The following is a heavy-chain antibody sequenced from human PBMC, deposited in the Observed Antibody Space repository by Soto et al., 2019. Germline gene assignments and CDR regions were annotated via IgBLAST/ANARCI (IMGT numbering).Heavy chain of an antibody. CDR1: GFTFSSYA. CDR3: ARRGYHGFWSGYYHYYYYYGMDV. J-gene: IGHJ6*02. CDR2: IKQDGSEK. D-gene: IGHD3-3*01. V-gene: IGHV3-7*01. Sequence: GGSLRLSCTASGFTFSSYAMSWVRQAPGKGLEWVANIKQDGSEKYYVDSVKGRFTISRDNAKNSLYLQMNSLRAEDTAVYYCARRGYHGFWSGYYHYYYYYGMDVWGQGTTVTVSS.